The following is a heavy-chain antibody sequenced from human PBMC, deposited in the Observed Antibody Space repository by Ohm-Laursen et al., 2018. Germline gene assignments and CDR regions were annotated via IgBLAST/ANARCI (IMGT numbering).Heavy chain of an antibody. V-gene: IGHV3-9*01. CDR2: ISWNSGSI. Sequence: SLRLSCAASGFTFDDYAMHWVRQAPGKGLEWVSGISWNSGSIGYADSVKGRFTISRDNAKNSPYLQMNSLRAEDTALYYCAKDTGCSSTSCYSYYYYGMDVWGQGTTVTVSS. J-gene: IGHJ6*02. D-gene: IGHD2-2*01. CDR3: AKDTGCSSTSCYSYYYYGMDV. CDR1: GFTFDDYA.